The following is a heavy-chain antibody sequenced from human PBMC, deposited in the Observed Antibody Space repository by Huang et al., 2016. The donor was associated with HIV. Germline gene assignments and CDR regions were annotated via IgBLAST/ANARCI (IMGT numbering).Heavy chain of an antibody. D-gene: IGHD6-13*01. V-gene: IGHV3-30*18. CDR1: GFTFSGYG. Sequence: QVQLVESGGGVVQPGRSLRISCAASGFTFSGYGMHWVRQAPGKGMGCVAVISYDGKTKYYADSVKGRFSISRDNSKTTVYLQLNSLRVEDTAVYYCAKGGSAAAVLDFWGKGTLVTVSS. CDR3: AKGGSAAAVLDF. CDR2: ISYDGKTK. J-gene: IGHJ4*02.